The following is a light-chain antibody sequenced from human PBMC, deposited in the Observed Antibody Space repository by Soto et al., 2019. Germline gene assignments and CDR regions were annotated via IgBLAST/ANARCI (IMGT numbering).Light chain of an antibody. CDR2: GAS. J-gene: IGKJ1*01. V-gene: IGKV3-15*01. Sequence: EIVMTQSPATLSVSPGERATLSCSASQSVNSNLAWYQQKPGQAPRLLIYGASSRATGIPARFSGSGSGTEFTLTITSLQSEDFAVYYCQQYNSWPRTVGQGTKVEIK. CDR3: QQYNSWPRT. CDR1: QSVNSN.